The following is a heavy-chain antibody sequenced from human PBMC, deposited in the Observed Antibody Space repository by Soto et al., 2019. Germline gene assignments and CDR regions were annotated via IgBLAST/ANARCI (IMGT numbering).Heavy chain of an antibody. Sequence: SETLSLTCSIYSGSFSGYYWSWIRQPPWKGLEWVGEISQSGNTNYSPSLKSRVSISIDTSKKQFSLNLASVSAADTAVYYCARAPKVSGSSQTRPDFWGQGTLVTVSS. CDR2: ISQSGNT. CDR3: ARAPKVSGSSQTRPDF. V-gene: IGHV4-34*01. D-gene: IGHD6-6*01. CDR1: SGSFSGYY. J-gene: IGHJ4*02.